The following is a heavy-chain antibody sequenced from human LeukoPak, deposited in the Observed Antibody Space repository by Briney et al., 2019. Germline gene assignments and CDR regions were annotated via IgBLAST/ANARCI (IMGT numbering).Heavy chain of an antibody. CDR2: IIPIFGTA. V-gene: IGHV1-69*05. CDR1: GGTFSSYA. D-gene: IGHD6-19*01. Sequence: ASVKVSCKASGGTFSSYAISWVRQAPGQGLEWMGRIIPIFGTANYAQKFQGRVTITTDESTSTAYMELSSLRSEDTAVYYCARAVAVYYYYYMDVWGKGTTVTVSS. CDR3: ARAVAVYYYYYMDV. J-gene: IGHJ6*03.